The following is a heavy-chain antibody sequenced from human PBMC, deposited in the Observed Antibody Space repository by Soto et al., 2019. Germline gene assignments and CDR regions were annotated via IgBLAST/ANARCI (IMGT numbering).Heavy chain of an antibody. CDR2: IYYSGST. J-gene: IGHJ6*03. Sequence: QVQLQESGPGLVKPSQTLSLTCTVSGGSISSGGYYWSWIRQHPGKGLEWIGYIYYSGSTYYNPSLKSRFTISVDTSKNQFSLKLSSVTAADTAVYYCARSIITDTLPYYYYYYMDVWGKGTTVTVSS. V-gene: IGHV4-31*03. CDR1: GGSISSGGYY. D-gene: IGHD3-16*01. CDR3: ARSIITDTLPYYYYYYMDV.